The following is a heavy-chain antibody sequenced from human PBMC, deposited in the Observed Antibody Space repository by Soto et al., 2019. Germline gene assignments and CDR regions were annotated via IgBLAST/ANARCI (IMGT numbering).Heavy chain of an antibody. V-gene: IGHV1-46*01. CDR1: GYTFTTYTFTNYY. CDR2: INPSGGST. J-gene: IGHJ6*02. D-gene: IGHD2-2*01. CDR3: ARAGGEPPQLYYHYAMDV. Sequence: QVQLVQSGAEMKQPGASVKVSCKASGYTFTTYTFTNYYIHWVRRAPGQGLERMGIINPSGGSTSYVQKFQGRVSMTRDTSTSTVYMELSSLRSEDTAIYYCARAGGEPPQLYYHYAMDVWGQGTTVTVSS.